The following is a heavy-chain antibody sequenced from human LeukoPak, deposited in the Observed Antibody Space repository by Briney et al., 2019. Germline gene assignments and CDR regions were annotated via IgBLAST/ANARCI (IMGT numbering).Heavy chain of an antibody. J-gene: IGHJ3*02. D-gene: IGHD5-24*01. Sequence: ASVKVSCKASGYTLTGYYMHWVRQAPGQGLEWMGWINPNSGGTNYAQKFQGRVTMTRDTSISTAYMELSRLRSDDTAVYYCARERSRMATITISPELDAFDIWGQGTMVTVSS. CDR3: ARERSRMATITISPELDAFDI. V-gene: IGHV1-2*02. CDR2: INPNSGGT. CDR1: GYTLTGYY.